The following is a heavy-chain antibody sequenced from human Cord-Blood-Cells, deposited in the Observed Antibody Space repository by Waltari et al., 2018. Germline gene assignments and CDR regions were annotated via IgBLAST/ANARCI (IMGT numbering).Heavy chain of an antibody. V-gene: IGHV4-39*01. Sequence: QLQLQESGPGLVKPSETLSLTCTVSGGSISSSSYYWGWIRQPPGKGLGWIGWIYYSGATRYTPALKSRVTISVDTSKNQFSLKLSSVTAADTAVYYCARLKGQYWAAAGYYFDYWGQGTLVTVSS. CDR1: GGSISSSSYY. CDR2: IYYSGAT. J-gene: IGHJ4*02. D-gene: IGHD6-13*01. CDR3: ARLKGQYWAAAGYYFDY.